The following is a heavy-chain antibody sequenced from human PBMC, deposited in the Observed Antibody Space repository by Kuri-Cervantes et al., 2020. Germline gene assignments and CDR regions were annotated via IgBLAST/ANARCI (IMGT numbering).Heavy chain of an antibody. CDR2: IYYSGST. CDR3: AREFIGYCSSTSCPNWFDP. Sequence: SETLSLTCAVYGGSFSGYYWSWIRQPPGKGLEWIGYIYYSGSTNYNPSLKSRVTISVDTSKNQFSLKLSSVTAADTAVYYCAREFIGYCSSTSCPNWFDPWGQGTLVTVSS. J-gene: IGHJ5*02. CDR1: GGSFSGYY. V-gene: IGHV4-59*01. D-gene: IGHD2-2*01.